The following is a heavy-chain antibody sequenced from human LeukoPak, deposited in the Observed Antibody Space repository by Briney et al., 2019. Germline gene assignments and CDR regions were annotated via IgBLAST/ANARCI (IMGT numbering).Heavy chain of an antibody. D-gene: IGHD3-22*01. V-gene: IGHV4-30-2*01. CDR1: GGSISSGGYS. J-gene: IGHJ3*02. CDR2: IYHSGST. Sequence: LSLTCAVSGGSISSGGYSWNWLRQPPGRGLEWLGYIYHSGSTYYNPSLTTRVTISVDRSKNQFSLKLSSVTAADTAVYYCARGYDIGAFDIWGQGTMVTVSS. CDR3: ARGYDIGAFDI.